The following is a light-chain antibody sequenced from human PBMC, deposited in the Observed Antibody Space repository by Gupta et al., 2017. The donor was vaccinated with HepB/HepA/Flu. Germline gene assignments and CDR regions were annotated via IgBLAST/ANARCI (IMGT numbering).Light chain of an antibody. CDR1: SSDVGSYNL. J-gene: IGLJ2*01. CDR3: CSYAGTRTFVV. V-gene: IGLV2-23*02. Sequence: QSALTQPASVSGSPGQSITISCTGTSSDVGSYNLVSWYQQHPGKAPKVMIYEVSQRPSGVSNRFACSQSGNTASLKISGLQAEDEAEYDCCSYAGTRTFVVFGGGTKLTVL. CDR2: EVS.